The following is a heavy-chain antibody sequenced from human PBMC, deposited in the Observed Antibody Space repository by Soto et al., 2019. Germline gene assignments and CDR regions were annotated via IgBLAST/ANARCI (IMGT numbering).Heavy chain of an antibody. D-gene: IGHD1-7*01. CDR2: INHNGGT. V-gene: IGHV4-34*01. CDR3: ARCIGNSYSWFDP. J-gene: IGHJ5*02. CDR1: GGSFSGYY. Sequence: SETLSLTCAVYGGSFSGYYWSWIRQSPGKGLEWIGEINHNGGTNYNPSLKSRVTISLDTSKNQFSLKLTSVTAAETAVYYCARCIGNSYSWFDPWGQGSPVSVFS.